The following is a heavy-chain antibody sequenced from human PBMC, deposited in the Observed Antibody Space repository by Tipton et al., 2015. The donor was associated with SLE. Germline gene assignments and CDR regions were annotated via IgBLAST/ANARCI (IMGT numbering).Heavy chain of an antibody. CDR3: VKSVVVVSPRDYYYYMDV. CDR1: GVSISSGTYY. Sequence: TLSLTCSVSGVSISSGTYYWSWIRQPAGKGLEWIGRIHASGGSGSTEYNPPLKSRVSMSLDTSKNQFSLNLTSVTAADTALYYCVKSVVVVSPRDYYYYMDVWGKGTTVTVSS. V-gene: IGHV4-61*02. J-gene: IGHJ6*03. D-gene: IGHD2-15*01. CDR2: IHASGGSGST.